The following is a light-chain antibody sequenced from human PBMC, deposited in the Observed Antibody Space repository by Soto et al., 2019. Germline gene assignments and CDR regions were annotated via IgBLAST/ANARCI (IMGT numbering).Light chain of an antibody. CDR2: DVS. CDR1: SSDVGGYNY. CDR3: CSYAGSYNYV. J-gene: IGLJ1*01. Sequence: QSVLTHPRSVSGSPGQSVTISCTGTSSDVGGYNYVSWYQQHPGKAPKLMIYDVSKRPSGVPDRFSGSKSGNTASLTISGLQAEDEADYYCCSYAGSYNYVFGTGTKLTVL. V-gene: IGLV2-11*01.